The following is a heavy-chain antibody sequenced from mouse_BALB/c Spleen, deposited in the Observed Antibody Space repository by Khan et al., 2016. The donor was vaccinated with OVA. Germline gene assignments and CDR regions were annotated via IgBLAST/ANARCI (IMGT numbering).Heavy chain of an antibody. CDR1: GYSFTGYF. Sequence: VQLQQSGPELVRPGASVKISCKASGYSFTGYFMNWVMQSHGKSLEWIGRINPHIGETFYNQRFKDKATLTVDEASNTAHMELRSLASEDSAVYYCSRIYRRDFDYWGQGTTLTVSS. V-gene: IGHV1-20*02. CDR2: INPHIGET. D-gene: IGHD2-1*01. CDR3: SRIYRRDFDY. J-gene: IGHJ2*01.